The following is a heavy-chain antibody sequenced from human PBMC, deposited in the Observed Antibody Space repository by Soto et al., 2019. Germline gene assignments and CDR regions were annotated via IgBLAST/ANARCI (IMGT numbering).Heavy chain of an antibody. Sequence: GGSLRLSCAASGFIFDDYAMHWVRQAPGKGLEWVSGISWNSGNIGYADSVKGRFTISRDIAKNSLYLQMNSLRPEDTALYYCEKADCGGDCHPWFDPWGQGTLVTVSS. J-gene: IGHJ5*02. CDR1: GFIFDDYA. CDR3: EKADCGGDCHPWFDP. D-gene: IGHD2-21*01. CDR2: ISWNSGNI. V-gene: IGHV3-9*01.